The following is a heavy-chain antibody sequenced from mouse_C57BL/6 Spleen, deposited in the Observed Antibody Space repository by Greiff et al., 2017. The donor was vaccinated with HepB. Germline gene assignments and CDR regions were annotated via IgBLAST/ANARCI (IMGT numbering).Heavy chain of an antibody. CDR3: AGEGNYLYYYAMDY. CDR2: ISSGSSTI. D-gene: IGHD2-1*01. Sequence: DVMLVESGGGLVKPGGSLKLSCAASGFTFSDYGMHWVRQAPEKGLEWVAYISSGSSTIYYADTVKGRFTISRDNAKNTLFLQMTSLRSEDTAMYYCAGEGNYLYYYAMDYWGQGTSVTVSS. V-gene: IGHV5-17*01. CDR1: GFTFSDYG. J-gene: IGHJ4*01.